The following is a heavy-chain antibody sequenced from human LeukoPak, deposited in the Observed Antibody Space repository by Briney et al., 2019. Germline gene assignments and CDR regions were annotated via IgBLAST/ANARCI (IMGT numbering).Heavy chain of an antibody. D-gene: IGHD1-26*01. CDR3: VRGAVGTGVWFDP. CDR1: GLTFSGYW. J-gene: IGHJ5*02. V-gene: IGHV3-74*01. Sequence: GGSLRLSCAASGLTFSGYWMHWVRQAPGKGLEWVSRINIDGATTNYADSVKGRFTISRDNAKNTLHLQMNSLRADDTAAYYCVRGAVGTGVWFDPWGQGTLVTVSS. CDR2: INIDGATT.